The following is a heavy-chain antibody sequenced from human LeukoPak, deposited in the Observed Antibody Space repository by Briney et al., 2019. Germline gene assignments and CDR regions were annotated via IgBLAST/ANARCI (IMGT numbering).Heavy chain of an antibody. CDR1: GGSVINTNW. D-gene: IGHD2-8*01. J-gene: IGHJ4*02. CDR3: ARLVITGYTNTWFLFDY. Sequence: PSETLSLTCGVSGGSVINTNWWTWVRQPPGKGLEWIGHIYYSGSTKYNPSLKSRVTMSVDTSKNQFSLKLSSVTAADTAVYYCARLVITGYTNTWFLFDYWGQGTLVTVSS. CDR2: IYYSGST. V-gene: IGHV4-4*02.